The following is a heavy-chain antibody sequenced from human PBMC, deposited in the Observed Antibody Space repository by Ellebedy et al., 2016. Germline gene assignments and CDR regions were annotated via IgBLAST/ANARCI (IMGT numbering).Heavy chain of an antibody. Sequence: SETLSLTXTVSGGSISSSSYYWGWIRQPPGKGLEWIGSIYYSGSTYYNPSLKSRVTISVDTSKNQFSLKLSSVTAADTAVYYCARRVVVGITGTIRYFDYWGQGTLVTVSS. J-gene: IGHJ4*02. CDR2: IYYSGST. V-gene: IGHV4-39*01. CDR3: ARRVVVGITGTIRYFDY. CDR1: GGSISSSSYY. D-gene: IGHD1-7*01.